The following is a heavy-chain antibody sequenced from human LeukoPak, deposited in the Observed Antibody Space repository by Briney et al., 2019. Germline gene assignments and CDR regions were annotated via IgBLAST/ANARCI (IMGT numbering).Heavy chain of an antibody. V-gene: IGHV6-1*01. CDR3: AKDSASWRYSSGWYYFDY. CDR1: GDSVSSNSAA. Sequence: SQTLSLTCAISGDSVSSNSAAWNWIRQSPSRGLEWLGRTYYRSKWYNDYAVSVKSRITINPDTSKNQFSLQLNSVTPEDTALYYCAKDSASWRYSSGWYYFDYWGQGTLVTVSS. CDR2: TYYRSKWYN. J-gene: IGHJ4*02. D-gene: IGHD6-19*01.